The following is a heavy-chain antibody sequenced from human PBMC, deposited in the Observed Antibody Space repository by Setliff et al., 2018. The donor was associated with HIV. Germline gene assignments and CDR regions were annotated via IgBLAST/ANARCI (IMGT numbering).Heavy chain of an antibody. CDR2: INVSKGDT. J-gene: IGHJ4*02. V-gene: IGHV1-3*01. CDR1: GYTFTTYS. Sequence: ASVKVSCKASGYTFTTYSIHWVRQAPGQSLEWMGWINVSKGDTKYSQELQGRITITTDASANTAYMELSSLRSDDTAVYFCARDLSTHWSGYSLAYWGQGTPVTVSS. CDR3: ARDLSTHWSGYSLAY. D-gene: IGHD3-3*01.